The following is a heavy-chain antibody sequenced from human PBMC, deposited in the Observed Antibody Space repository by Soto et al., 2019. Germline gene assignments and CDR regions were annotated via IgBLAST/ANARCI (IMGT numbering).Heavy chain of an antibody. V-gene: IGHV4-59*01. CDR2: IYYSGST. Sequence: QVQLQESGPGLVQPSETLSLTCTVSGGSISSYYWSWIRQPPGKGLEWIAYIYYSGSTNYNPSLKSRVTISGDTSKNQFSLKLSSVTAADTAVYYCARTYDSSGPNSGGYRFDIWGQGTMVTVSS. CDR3: ARTYDSSGPNSGGYRFDI. D-gene: IGHD3-22*01. J-gene: IGHJ3*02. CDR1: GGSISSYY.